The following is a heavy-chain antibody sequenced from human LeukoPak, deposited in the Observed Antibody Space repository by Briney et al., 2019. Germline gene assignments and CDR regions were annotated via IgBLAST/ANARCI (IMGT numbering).Heavy chain of an antibody. Sequence: KPSETLSLTCTVSGGSISSSSYYWGWIRQPPGKGLEWIGSIYYSGSTYYNPSLKSRVTISVDTSKNQFSLKLTSVTAADTAVYYCASLGVFGVVKEDYWGQGTLVTVSS. D-gene: IGHD3-3*01. CDR3: ASLGVFGVVKEDY. J-gene: IGHJ4*02. CDR2: IYYSGST. CDR1: GGSISSSSYY. V-gene: IGHV4-39*01.